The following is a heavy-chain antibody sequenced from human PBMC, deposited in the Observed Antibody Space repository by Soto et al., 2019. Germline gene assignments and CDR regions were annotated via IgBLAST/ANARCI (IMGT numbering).Heavy chain of an antibody. CDR1: GGSISSSIYY. V-gene: IGHV4-39*01. CDR2: IYYSGST. D-gene: IGHD5-18*01. CDR3: GRRGRGYSYGYYDY. Sequence: SETLSLTCTVSGGSISSSIYYWVWIRQPPGKGLEWIGSIYYSGSTYYNPSLKSRVTISVDTSKNQFSLKLSSVTATDTAVYYCGRRGRGYSYGYYDYWGQGTLVTVSS. J-gene: IGHJ4*02.